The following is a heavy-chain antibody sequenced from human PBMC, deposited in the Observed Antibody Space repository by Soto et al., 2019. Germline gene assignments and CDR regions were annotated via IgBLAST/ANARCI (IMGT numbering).Heavy chain of an antibody. CDR1: GGSFSGYY. V-gene: IGHV4-34*01. Sequence: LSLTCAVYGGSFSGYYWSWIRQPPGKGLEWIGEINHSGSTNYNPSLKSRVTISVDTPKNQFSLKLSSVTAADTAVYYCARAHRLYSSSWYLDYWGQGTLVTVSS. CDR2: INHSGST. D-gene: IGHD6-13*01. J-gene: IGHJ4*02. CDR3: ARAHRLYSSSWYLDY.